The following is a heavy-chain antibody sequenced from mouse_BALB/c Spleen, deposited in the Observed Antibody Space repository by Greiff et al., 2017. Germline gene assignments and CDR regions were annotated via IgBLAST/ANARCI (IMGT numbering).Heavy chain of an antibody. Sequence: EVHLVESGGGLVQPGGSLKLSCAASGFTFSSYGMSWVRQTPDKRLELVATINSNGGSTYYPDSVKGRFTISRDNAKNTLYLQMSSLKSEDTAMYYCARDYYGYSYYAMDYWGQGTSVTVSS. CDR2: INSNGGST. CDR3: ARDYYGYSYYAMDY. D-gene: IGHD1-2*01. V-gene: IGHV5-6-3*01. J-gene: IGHJ4*01. CDR1: GFTFSSYG.